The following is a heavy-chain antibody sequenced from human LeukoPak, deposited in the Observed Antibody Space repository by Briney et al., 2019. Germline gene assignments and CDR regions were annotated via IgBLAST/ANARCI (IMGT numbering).Heavy chain of an antibody. CDR3: ARAIVGATTGFDY. CDR2: VYHNGNT. J-gene: IGHJ4*02. V-gene: IGHV4-59*01. D-gene: IGHD1-26*01. Sequence: SSETLSLTCTVSGGLITEYHWTWIRQSPGKGLEWIGYVYHNGNTDYNPSLKSRVTISLDASKNQFSLRLRSVTAAGTAVYYCARAIVGATTGFDYWGQGTLVTVSS. CDR1: GGLITEYH.